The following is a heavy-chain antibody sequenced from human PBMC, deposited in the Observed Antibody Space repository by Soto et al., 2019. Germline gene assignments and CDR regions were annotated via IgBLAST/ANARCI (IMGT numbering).Heavy chain of an antibody. V-gene: IGHV4-4*02. D-gene: IGHD3-10*01. Sequence: QVQLQESGPGLVKPSGTLSLTCALSGASIITDNWWSWVRQPPGKEMEWIGEIYHSGNTNFNPSVKSRVHISVDTSKNQFSLTVSSVTAADTAIYYCARASASSKLRGVVINWGQGTLVTVSS. CDR3: ARASASSKLRGVVIN. J-gene: IGHJ4*02. CDR1: GASIITDNW. CDR2: IYHSGNT.